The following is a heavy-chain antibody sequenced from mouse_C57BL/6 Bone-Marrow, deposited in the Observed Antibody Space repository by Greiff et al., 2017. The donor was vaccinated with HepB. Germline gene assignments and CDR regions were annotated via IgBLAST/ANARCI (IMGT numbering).Heavy chain of an antibody. V-gene: IGHV5-12*01. J-gene: IGHJ3*01. CDR3: ARDRQLRLLAWFAY. CDR2: ISNGGGST. CDR1: GFTFSDYY. D-gene: IGHD3-2*02. Sequence: EVQLQQSGGGLVQPGGSLKLSCAASGFTFSDYYMYWVRQTPEKRLEWVAYISNGGGSTYYPDTVKGRFTISRDNAKNTLYLQMSRLKSEDTAMYYCARDRQLRLLAWFAYWGQGTLVTVSA.